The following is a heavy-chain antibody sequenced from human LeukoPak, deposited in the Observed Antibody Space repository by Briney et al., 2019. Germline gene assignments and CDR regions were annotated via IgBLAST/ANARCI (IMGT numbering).Heavy chain of an antibody. D-gene: IGHD2-8*01. V-gene: IGHV3-64*01. J-gene: IGHJ2*01. CDR3: VKWTNYYFAL. CDR2: ISSNGIST. CDR1: GFSLSSHG. Sequence: GGSLRLSCVVSGFSLSSHGMNWVREAPGKGLEDVSAISSNGISTFYANSVKGRFTVSRDDSKNTVYLQMGSLRAEDMAVYYCVKWTNYYFALWGRGTLVTVSS.